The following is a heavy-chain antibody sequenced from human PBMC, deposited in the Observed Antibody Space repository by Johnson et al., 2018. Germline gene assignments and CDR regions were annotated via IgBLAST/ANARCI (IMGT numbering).Heavy chain of an antibody. J-gene: IGHJ6*02. Sequence: QLVESGPEVKKPGTSVKVSCKASGFTFTSSAVQWVRQARGQRLEWIGWIVVGSGNTNYAQKFQDRVTITRDMSTSTAYMELSSLRSEDTAVYYWATEGLGSSGWYTGIYYYYGMDVWGQGTTVTVSS. CDR1: GFTFTSSA. D-gene: IGHD6-19*01. CDR2: IVVGSGNT. V-gene: IGHV1-58*01. CDR3: ATEGLGSSGWYTGIYYYYGMDV.